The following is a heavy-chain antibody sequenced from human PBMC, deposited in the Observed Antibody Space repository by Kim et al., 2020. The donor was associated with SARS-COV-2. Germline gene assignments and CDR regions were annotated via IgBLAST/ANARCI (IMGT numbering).Heavy chain of an antibody. CDR1: GYTFTDYG. CDR3: ARGHYGKIVGEY. Sequence: ASVKVSCTASGYTFTDYGFTWVRQAPGQGLEWMGWIDTDNDNTKYAQNLQGRVTLTSDTSTRPAYMELMSLRSDDTAMYSCARGHYGKIVGEYWGQGTLV. V-gene: IGHV1-18*01. D-gene: IGHD1-26*01. CDR2: IDTDNDNT. J-gene: IGHJ4*02.